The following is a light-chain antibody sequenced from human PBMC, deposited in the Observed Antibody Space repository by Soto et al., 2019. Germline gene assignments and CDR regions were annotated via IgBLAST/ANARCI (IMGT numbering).Light chain of an antibody. V-gene: IGKV1-5*01. CDR1: QSIGTW. Sequence: DIQMTQSPSTLSASVGDRVTITCRAIQSIGTWLAWYQQKPGKAPKLLIYDASSLETGVPSRFSGSGSGTEFTLTISSLQPDDFATYYCQQYNSYSETFGQGTKVDIK. CDR3: QQYNSYSET. CDR2: DAS. J-gene: IGKJ1*01.